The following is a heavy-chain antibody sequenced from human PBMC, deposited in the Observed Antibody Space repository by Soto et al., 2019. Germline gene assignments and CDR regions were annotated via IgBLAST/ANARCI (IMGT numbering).Heavy chain of an antibody. J-gene: IGHJ3*02. CDR1: GYTFTSYY. Sequence: GASVKVSCKASGYTFTSYYMHWVRQAPGQGLEWMGIINPSGGSTSYAQKFQGRVTMTRDTSTSTVYMELSSLRSEDTAVYYCARDRLGGYCSGGSCPIHAFDIWGQGTMVTVSS. V-gene: IGHV1-46*03. CDR2: INPSGGST. D-gene: IGHD2-15*01. CDR3: ARDRLGGYCSGGSCPIHAFDI.